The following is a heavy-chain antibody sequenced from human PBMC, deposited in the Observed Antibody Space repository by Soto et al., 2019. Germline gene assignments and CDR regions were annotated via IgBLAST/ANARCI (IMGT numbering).Heavy chain of an antibody. CDR2: INPNSGGT. CDR3: ARDRGMATITDYFDY. CDR1: GYTFTGYY. D-gene: IGHD5-12*01. V-gene: IGHV1-2*04. J-gene: IGHJ4*02. Sequence: ASVKVSCKASGYTFTGYYMHWVRQAPGQGLEWMGWINPNSGGTNYAQKFQGWVTMTRDTSISTAYMELSRLRSDDTDVYYCARDRGMATITDYFDYWGKGTLVTVSS.